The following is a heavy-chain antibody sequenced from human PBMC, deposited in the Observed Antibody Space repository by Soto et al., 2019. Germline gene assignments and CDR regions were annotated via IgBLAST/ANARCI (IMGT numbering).Heavy chain of an antibody. J-gene: IGHJ6*02. Sequence: QVQLVQSGAEVKKPGASVKVSCKASGYTFSNYGISWVRQGPGQGLEWMGWISGYNGNTHYEEKVQDRIKMTTDTSTSTTYLEMRSLRSDDTAVYFCARDPGFGFGYSYAFAMDVCGQGTTVTVSS. CDR1: GYTFSNYG. D-gene: IGHD5-18*01. CDR3: ARDPGFGFGYSYAFAMDV. V-gene: IGHV1-18*01. CDR2: ISGYNGNT.